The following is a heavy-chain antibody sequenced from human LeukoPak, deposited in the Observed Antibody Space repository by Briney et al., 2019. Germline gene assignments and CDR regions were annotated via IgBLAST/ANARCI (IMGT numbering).Heavy chain of an antibody. V-gene: IGHV4-38-2*02. CDR1: GYSITSGYY. CDR3: ARQNFYAFDI. J-gene: IGHJ3*02. D-gene: IGHD1-7*01. Sequence: PSETLSLTCTVSGYSITSGYYWGWIRQPPGKGLEWIGSLYHSGNTYYNPSLKSRVIISVDTSKNQFSLKLRSVTASDTALYYCARQNFYAFDIWGQGTVVTVSS. CDR2: LYHSGNT.